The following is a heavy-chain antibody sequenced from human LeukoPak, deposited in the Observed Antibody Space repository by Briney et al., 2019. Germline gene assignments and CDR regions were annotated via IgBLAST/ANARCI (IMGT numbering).Heavy chain of an antibody. D-gene: IGHD6-6*01. Sequence: PGGSLRLSCAASGFTFSSYAMSWVRQAPGKGLEWVSSISDSGGSRNYADSVKGRFTISRDNAKNSLYLQMNSLRAEDTAVYYCARAMEAPYSSSSGVFDYWGQGTLVTVSS. V-gene: IGHV3-23*01. CDR3: ARAMEAPYSSSSGVFDY. J-gene: IGHJ4*02. CDR1: GFTFSSYA. CDR2: ISDSGGSR.